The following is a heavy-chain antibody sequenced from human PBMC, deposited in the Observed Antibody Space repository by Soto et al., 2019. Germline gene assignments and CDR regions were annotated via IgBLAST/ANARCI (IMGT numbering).Heavy chain of an antibody. CDR1: GGSISSYY. CDR2: IYYSGST. V-gene: IGHV4-59*08. CDR3: ARAYCSGGSCPPGY. D-gene: IGHD2-15*01. Sequence: SETLSLTCTVSGGSISSYYWSWIRQLPGKGLEWIGYIYYSGSTNYNPSLKSRVTISVDTSKNQFSLKLSSVTAADTAVYYCARAYCSGGSCPPGYWGQGTLVTVSS. J-gene: IGHJ4*02.